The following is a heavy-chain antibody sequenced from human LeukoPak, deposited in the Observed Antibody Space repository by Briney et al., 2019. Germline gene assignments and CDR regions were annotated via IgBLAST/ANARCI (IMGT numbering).Heavy chain of an antibody. V-gene: IGHV1-8*01. CDR2: MNPNSGNT. D-gene: IGHD6-13*01. CDR3: ARGRKKYSSSWWYYYYYYMDV. J-gene: IGHJ6*03. Sequence: ASVKVSCKASGYTFTSYDINWVRQATGQGLEWMGWMNPNSGNTGYAQKFQGRVTMTRNTSISTDYMELRRLRSEDTAVYYCARGRKKYSSSWWYYYYYYMDVWGKGTTVTISS. CDR1: GYTFTSYD.